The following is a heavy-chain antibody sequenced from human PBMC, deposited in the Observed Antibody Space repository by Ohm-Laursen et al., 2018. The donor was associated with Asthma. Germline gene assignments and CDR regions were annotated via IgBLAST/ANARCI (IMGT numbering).Heavy chain of an antibody. Sequence: SSVKVSCNASGGTFSSYAISWVRQAPGQGLEWMGIINPSGGSTSYAQKFQGRVTITADKSTSTAYMELSSLRSEDTAVYYCARDGGVVTTYYYGMDVWGQGTTVTVSS. CDR1: GGTFSSYA. CDR3: ARDGGVVTTYYYGMDV. J-gene: IGHJ6*02. V-gene: IGHV1-69*04. D-gene: IGHD4-17*01. CDR2: INPSGGST.